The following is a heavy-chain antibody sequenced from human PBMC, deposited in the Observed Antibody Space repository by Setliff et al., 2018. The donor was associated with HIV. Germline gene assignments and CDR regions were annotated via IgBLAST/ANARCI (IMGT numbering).Heavy chain of an antibody. CDR1: GGSVSSDNYY. V-gene: IGHV4-39*07. CDR2: IYYSGST. J-gene: IGHJ5*02. CDR3: ARDLPDLTGRSLDP. Sequence: SSETLSLTCTVSGGSVSSDNYYWGWIRQPPGKGLEWIGSIYYSGSTNYNPSLKSRVTISVDTSKNQFSLKLTSVTAADTAVYYCARDLPDLTGRSLDPWGQGTLVTVSS. D-gene: IGHD7-27*01.